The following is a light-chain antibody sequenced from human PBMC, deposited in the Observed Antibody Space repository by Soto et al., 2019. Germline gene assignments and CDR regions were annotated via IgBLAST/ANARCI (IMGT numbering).Light chain of an antibody. CDR1: QSISSW. Sequence: DTQMTQSPSTLSASVGDRVTITCRASQSISSWLAWYQQKPGKAPKLLIYKASSLESGVPSSFSGSGSGTEFTLTISSLQPDDFATYYCQQHNTYPLTFGGGTKVEIK. J-gene: IGKJ4*01. V-gene: IGKV1-5*03. CDR3: QQHNTYPLT. CDR2: KAS.